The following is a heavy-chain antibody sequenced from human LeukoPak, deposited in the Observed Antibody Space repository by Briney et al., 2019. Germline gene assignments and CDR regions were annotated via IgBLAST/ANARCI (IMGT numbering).Heavy chain of an antibody. CDR3: AKESPDFDY. CDR2: ISGSGDST. J-gene: IGHJ4*02. CDR1: GFTFSSFA. V-gene: IGHV3-23*01. Sequence: GGSLRLSCAASGFTFSSFAMSWVRQAPGKGLEWVSVISGSGDSTYYADSVKGRFTISRANSKNTLHLQMDSLRVEDTAVYYCAKESPDFDYWGQGTLVTVSS.